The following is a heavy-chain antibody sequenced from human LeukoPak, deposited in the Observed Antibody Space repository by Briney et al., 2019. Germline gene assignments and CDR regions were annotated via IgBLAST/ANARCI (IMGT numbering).Heavy chain of an antibody. Sequence: SETLSLTCTVSGGSISSGGYYWSWIRQPPGKGLEWIGYIYHSGSTYYNPSLKSRVTISVDRSKNQFSLKLSSVTAADTAVYYCARASIDYGGSSDDAFDIWGQGTMVTVSS. J-gene: IGHJ3*02. CDR2: IYHSGST. CDR1: GGSISSGGYY. CDR3: ARASIDYGGSSDDAFDI. D-gene: IGHD4-23*01. V-gene: IGHV4-30-2*01.